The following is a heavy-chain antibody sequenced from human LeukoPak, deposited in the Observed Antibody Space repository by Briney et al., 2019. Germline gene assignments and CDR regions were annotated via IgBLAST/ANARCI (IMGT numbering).Heavy chain of an antibody. D-gene: IGHD3-10*01. CDR3: AKDPSVMIRGVFDY. J-gene: IGHJ4*02. V-gene: IGHV3-23*01. CDR1: GFTFSAHA. CDR2: ISGSGGTT. Sequence: GGSLRLSCAASGFTFSAHAMNWVRQAPGKGLEWVSSISGSGGTTNYADSVKGRFTISRDNSKNTLYLQMNTLRADDTAVYYCAKDPSVMIRGVFDYWGRGTLLTVSS.